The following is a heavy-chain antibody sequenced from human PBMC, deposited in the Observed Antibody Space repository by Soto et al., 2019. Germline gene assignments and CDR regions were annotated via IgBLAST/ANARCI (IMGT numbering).Heavy chain of an antibody. CDR3: ARLAPIYHDISGLDN. Sequence: PGDSLKISCKASGYSFMIYWIAWVRQVPGKGLEWMGSISPGDSATRYSPSFQGQVTLSVDTSISTAYLQLTSLRDSDSALYYCARLAPIYHDISGLDNWGQGTLVTVSS. J-gene: IGHJ4*02. D-gene: IGHD3-22*01. V-gene: IGHV5-51*03. CDR2: ISPGDSAT. CDR1: GYSFMIYW.